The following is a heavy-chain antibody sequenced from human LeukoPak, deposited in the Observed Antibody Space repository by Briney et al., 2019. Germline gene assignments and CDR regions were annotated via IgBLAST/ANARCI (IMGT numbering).Heavy chain of an antibody. CDR3: ARAQTTMVRGGRAFDI. CDR2: INAGNSNT. Sequence: ASVKVSCKASGYTFTSYAMHWVRQAPGQRLEWMGWINAGNSNTKYSQKFQGRVTITRDTSASTAYMELSSLRSEDTAVCYCARAQTTMVRGGRAFDIWGQGTMVTVSS. V-gene: IGHV1-3*01. J-gene: IGHJ3*02. CDR1: GYTFTSYA. D-gene: IGHD3-10*01.